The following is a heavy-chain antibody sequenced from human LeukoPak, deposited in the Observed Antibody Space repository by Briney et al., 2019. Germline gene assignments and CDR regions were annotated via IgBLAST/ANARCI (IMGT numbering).Heavy chain of an antibody. CDR1: GYSFANHW. J-gene: IGHJ5*02. CDR3: ARRLTSGPGRWLDP. D-gene: IGHD6-19*01. V-gene: IGHV5-51*01. CDR2: INPSDSHT. Sequence: GESLKISCKASGYSFANHWIGWVRQMPGKGLEWMGIINPSDSHTTYSPSFQGQVTISADKSISTAYLEWSSLKASDNAMYYCARRLTSGPGRWLDPWGQGTLVTVSS.